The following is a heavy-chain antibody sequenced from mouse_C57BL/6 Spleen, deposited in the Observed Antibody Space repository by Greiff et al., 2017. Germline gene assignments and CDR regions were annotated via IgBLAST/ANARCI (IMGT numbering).Heavy chain of an antibody. CDR1: GYTFTDYY. V-gene: IGHV1-26*01. CDR3: TRSMVALADYFDY. J-gene: IGHJ2*01. CDR2: INPNNGGT. Sequence: VQLQQSGPELVKPGASVKISCKASGYTFTDYYMNWVKQSHGKSLEWIGDINPNNGGTSYNQKFKGKATLPVDKSSSTAYMELRSLTSEDSAVYYWTRSMVALADYFDYWGQGTTLTVSS. D-gene: IGHD1-1*02.